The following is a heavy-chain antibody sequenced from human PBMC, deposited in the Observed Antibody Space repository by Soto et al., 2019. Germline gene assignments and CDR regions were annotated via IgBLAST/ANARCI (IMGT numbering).Heavy chain of an antibody. CDR3: AREWWSGSLIGGSL. CDR2: VYDGGST. V-gene: IGHV4-34*01. Sequence: SETLSLTCAVYGESLNYFYWSWIRQAPGKGLEWIGEVYDGGSTHYNPSLKSRVTISVDTSKKQFSLNLTFVTAADTAVYYCAREWWSGSLIGGSLGGEGTLVTVSS. J-gene: IGHJ4*02. D-gene: IGHD3-3*01. CDR1: GESLNYFY.